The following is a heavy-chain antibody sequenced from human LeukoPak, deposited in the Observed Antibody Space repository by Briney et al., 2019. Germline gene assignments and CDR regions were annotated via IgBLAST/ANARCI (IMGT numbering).Heavy chain of an antibody. Sequence: PGGSLRLSCAASGFTFSSYSMNWVRQAPGKGLEWVSSISSSSSYIYYADSVKGRFTISRDNAENSLYLQMNSLRAEDTAVYYCARFRSKPYSGILKGYFDYWGQGTLVTVSS. CDR3: ARFRSKPYSGILKGYFDY. CDR1: GFTFSSYS. CDR2: ISSSSSYI. J-gene: IGHJ4*02. V-gene: IGHV3-21*01. D-gene: IGHD1-26*01.